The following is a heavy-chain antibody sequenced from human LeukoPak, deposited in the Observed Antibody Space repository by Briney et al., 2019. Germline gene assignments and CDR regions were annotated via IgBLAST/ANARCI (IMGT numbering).Heavy chain of an antibody. CDR1: GGSFSGYY. D-gene: IGHD2-2*02. Sequence: TSETLSLTCAVYGGSFSGYYWSWIRQPPGKGLEWIGYIYYSGSTNYNPSLKSRVTISVDTSKNQFSLKLSSVTAADTAVYYCARSAYTLYGMDVWGQGTTVTVSS. V-gene: IGHV4-59*01. CDR3: ARSAYTLYGMDV. J-gene: IGHJ6*02. CDR2: IYYSGST.